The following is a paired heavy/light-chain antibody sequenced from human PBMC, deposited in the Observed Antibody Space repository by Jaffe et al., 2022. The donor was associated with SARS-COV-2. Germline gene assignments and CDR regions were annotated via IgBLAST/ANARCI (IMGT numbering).Light chain of an antibody. CDR2: LAS. V-gene: IGKV2-28*01. CDR3: MQARQSPIT. Sequence: DIVMTQSPLSLPVTPGEPASISCRSSQSLPDSNGYTYLDWYLQKPGQSPQLLIYLASNRASGVPDRFSGSGSGTDFTLKISRVEAEDAGVYYCMQARQSPITFGQGTRLEIK. CDR1: QSLPDSNGYTY. J-gene: IGKJ5*01.
Heavy chain of an antibody. J-gene: IGHJ4*02. D-gene: IGHD3-10*01. V-gene: IGHV3-7*04. CDR1: GFTFSNYW. CDR2: IEQDASKK. Sequence: EVQLVESGGGLVQPGGSLRLSCAASGFTFSNYWMGWVRQAPGKGLEWVANIEQDASKKYYVDSVKGRFIISRDDAKESLYLQMNSLTTEDTAVYFCARAQSGAYDYWGQGILVTVSS. CDR3: ARAQSGAYDY.